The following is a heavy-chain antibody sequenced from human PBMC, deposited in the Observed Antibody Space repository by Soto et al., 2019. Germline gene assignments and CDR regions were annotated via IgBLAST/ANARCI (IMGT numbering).Heavy chain of an antibody. V-gene: IGHV1-2*02. CDR3: AGGGGVGVAGSAAFDM. CDR1: GYPVTAYY. D-gene: IGHD3-3*01. CDR2: INPATGAA. Sequence: QLHLVQSGAVVKKPGASVTVSCSASGYPVTAYYMHWVRQAPGRGLEWMGGINPATGAAKYTQTSQGGATWTRNTSTGKAFWELSGWTSEAPAVFSWAGGGGVGVAGSAAFDMWGQGTLVTVSS. J-gene: IGHJ3*02.